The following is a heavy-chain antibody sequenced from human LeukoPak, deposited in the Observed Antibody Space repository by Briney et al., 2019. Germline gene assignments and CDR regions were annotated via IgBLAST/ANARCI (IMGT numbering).Heavy chain of an antibody. J-gene: IGHJ4*02. D-gene: IGHD5-24*01. CDR1: GFTFGDYY. CDR2: ISSSGSTI. Sequence: PGGSLRLSCAASGFTFGDYYMSWIRQAPGKGLEWVSYISSSGSTIYYADSVKGRFTISRDNAKNSLYLQVNSLRAEDTAVYYCARDDGDGYNYDYWGQGTLVTVSS. CDR3: ARDDGDGYNYDY. V-gene: IGHV3-11*01.